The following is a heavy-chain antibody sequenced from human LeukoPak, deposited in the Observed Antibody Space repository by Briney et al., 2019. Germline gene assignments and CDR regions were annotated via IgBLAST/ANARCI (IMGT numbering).Heavy chain of an antibody. J-gene: IGHJ4*02. CDR1: GYTFTSCA. D-gene: IGHD2-2*01. Sequence: ASVKVSCKASGYTFTSCAMNWVRQAPGQGLEWMGWINTNTGNPTYAQGFTGRFVFSLDTSVSTAYLQISSLKAEDTAVYYCTRQGPGYCGSTSCYVVDYWGQGTLVTVSS. CDR2: INTNTGNP. CDR3: TRQGPGYCGSTSCYVVDY. V-gene: IGHV7-4-1*02.